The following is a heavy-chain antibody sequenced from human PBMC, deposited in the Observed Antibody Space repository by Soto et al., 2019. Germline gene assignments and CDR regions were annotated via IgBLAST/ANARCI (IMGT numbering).Heavy chain of an antibody. CDR1: GFTFSTYG. Sequence: GGSLILSCAASGFTFSTYGMHWVRQAPGKGLEWVAAISYDGSNKYYADSVKGRFIISRDNSKNTLYLQMNSLRAEDTAVYYCAKEAISSSWYEYWGQGTLVTVSS. J-gene: IGHJ4*02. D-gene: IGHD6-13*01. CDR2: ISYDGSNK. CDR3: AKEAISSSWYEY. V-gene: IGHV3-30*18.